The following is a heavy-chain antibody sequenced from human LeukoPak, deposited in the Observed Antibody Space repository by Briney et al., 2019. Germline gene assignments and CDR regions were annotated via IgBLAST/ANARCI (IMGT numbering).Heavy chain of an antibody. D-gene: IGHD6-19*01. CDR1: GYTFTSYD. Sequence: ASVKVSCKASGYTFTSYDINWVRQATGQGLEWMGWMNPNNGNTGYAQKFQGRVTMTRNTSIITAYIELSSLRSEDTAVYYCARVWGSGWSDYWGQGTLVTVSS. J-gene: IGHJ4*02. CDR3: ARVWGSGWSDY. CDR2: MNPNNGNT. V-gene: IGHV1-8*01.